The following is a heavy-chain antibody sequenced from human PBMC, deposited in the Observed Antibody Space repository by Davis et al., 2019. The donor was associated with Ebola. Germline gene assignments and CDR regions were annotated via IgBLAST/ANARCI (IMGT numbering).Heavy chain of an antibody. CDR1: GFTFSTSW. Sequence: GGSLRLSCVPSGFTFSTSWMAWVRQAPGKGLAWVGRIKTNADGGTVAYAASVKGRFTISRDDSEQTLYLEMNSLKTEDTAVYYCTTDPGMMITFGGVVNHYGMDVWGQGTTVTVSS. D-gene: IGHD3-16*01. CDR3: TTDPGMMITFGGVVNHYGMDV. V-gene: IGHV3-15*01. J-gene: IGHJ6*02. CDR2: IKTNADGGTV.